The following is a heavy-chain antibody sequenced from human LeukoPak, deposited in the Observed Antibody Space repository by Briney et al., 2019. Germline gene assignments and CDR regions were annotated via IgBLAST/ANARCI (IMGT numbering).Heavy chain of an antibody. J-gene: IGHJ5*02. Sequence: PSQTLSLTCAVSGGSISSGGYSWSWLRQPPGKGLEWIGYIYHSGSTYYNPSLKSRVTISVDRSKNQFSLKLSSVTAADTAVYYCAREDLDNWFDPWGQGTLVTVSS. CDR3: AREDLDNWFDP. CDR2: IYHSGST. CDR1: GGSISSGGYS. V-gene: IGHV4-30-2*01.